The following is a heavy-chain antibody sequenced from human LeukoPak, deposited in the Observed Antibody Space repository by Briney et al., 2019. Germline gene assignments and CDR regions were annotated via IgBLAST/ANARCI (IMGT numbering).Heavy chain of an antibody. CDR3: TTDSGCSSTSCCRTYYYGMDV. Sequence: PGGSLRLSCAASGFTFSNAWMSWVRQAPGKGLEWVGRIKSITDGGTTDYAAPVKSSVTISRDDSKNTLYLQMNSLKTEDTAVYCCTTDSGCSSTSCCRTYYYGMDVWGQGTTVNVSS. V-gene: IGHV3-15*01. J-gene: IGHJ6*02. CDR2: IKSITDGGTT. D-gene: IGHD2-2*01. CDR1: GFTFSNAW.